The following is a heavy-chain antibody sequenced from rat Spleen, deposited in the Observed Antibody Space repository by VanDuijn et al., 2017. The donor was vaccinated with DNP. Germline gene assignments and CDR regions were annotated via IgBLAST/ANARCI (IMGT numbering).Heavy chain of an antibody. D-gene: IGHD1-10*01. CDR1: GFTFSNYG. CDR2: ITNSGGST. V-gene: IGHV5-27*01. Sequence: EVQLVESGGDLVQPGRSLKLSCAASGFTFSNYGMAWVRQAPTKGLEWVASITNSGGSTYYRDSVKGRFTISRDDAKSTLYLQMDSLRSEDTATYYCTTGGNNPFPYWGQGVMVTVSS. CDR3: TTGGNNPFPY. J-gene: IGHJ2*01.